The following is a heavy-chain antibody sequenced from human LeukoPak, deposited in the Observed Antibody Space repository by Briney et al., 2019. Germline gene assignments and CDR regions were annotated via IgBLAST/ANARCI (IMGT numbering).Heavy chain of an antibody. J-gene: IGHJ6*03. V-gene: IGHV3-30*18. CDR2: ISYDGSSK. CDR1: GFTFSSYS. CDR3: AKAADQYYYSYFYYMDV. D-gene: IGHD2/OR15-2a*01. Sequence: PGGSLRLSCAASGFTFSSYSMNWVRQAPGKGLEWVAVISYDGSSKDYADSVKGRFTISRDNSKNTLYLQMNSLTVEDTAEYYCAKAADQYYYSYFYYMDVWGKGTTVTVSS.